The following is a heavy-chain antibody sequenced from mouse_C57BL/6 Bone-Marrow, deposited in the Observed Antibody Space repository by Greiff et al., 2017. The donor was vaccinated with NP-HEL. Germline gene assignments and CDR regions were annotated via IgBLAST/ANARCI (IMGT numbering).Heavy chain of an antibody. D-gene: IGHD1-1*01. CDR2: IYPRSGNT. CDR3: ARYYYGSRGWFAY. V-gene: IGHV1-81*01. Sequence: QVQLQQSGAELARPGASVKLSCKASGYTFTSYGISWVKQRTGQGLEWIGEIYPRSGNTYYNEKFKGKATLTADKSYSTAYMELRSLTSEDSAVYCCARYYYGSRGWFAYWGQGTLVTVSA. CDR1: GYTFTSYG. J-gene: IGHJ3*01.